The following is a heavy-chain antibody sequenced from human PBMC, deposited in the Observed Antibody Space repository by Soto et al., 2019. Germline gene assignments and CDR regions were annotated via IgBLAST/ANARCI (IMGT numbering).Heavy chain of an antibody. CDR3: ARIRGRTTVDY. CDR1: GFSLSNARMG. D-gene: IGHD1-1*01. Sequence: QVTLKESGPVLVKPTETLTLTCTVSGFSLSNARMGVSWIRQPPGKALEWLAHIFSNDEKSYSTSLKSRLTISKDPSKSPVVLTMTNMDPVDTATYYCARIRGRTTVDYWGQGTLVTVSS. J-gene: IGHJ4*02. CDR2: IFSNDEK. V-gene: IGHV2-26*01.